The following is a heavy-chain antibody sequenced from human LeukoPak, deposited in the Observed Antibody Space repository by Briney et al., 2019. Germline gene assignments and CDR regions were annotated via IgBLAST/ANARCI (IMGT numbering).Heavy chain of an antibody. CDR2: IKQDGSEK. V-gene: IGHV3-7*01. J-gene: IGHJ4*02. D-gene: IGHD1-26*01. CDR1: GFTFSNAW. Sequence: GGSLRLSCAASGFTFSNAWMSWVRQAPGKGLEWVANIKQDGSEKYYVDSVKGRFTISRDNAKNSLYLQMNSLRAEDTAVYYCARRRYSGSSQHFDYWGQGTLVTVSS. CDR3: ARRRYSGSSQHFDY.